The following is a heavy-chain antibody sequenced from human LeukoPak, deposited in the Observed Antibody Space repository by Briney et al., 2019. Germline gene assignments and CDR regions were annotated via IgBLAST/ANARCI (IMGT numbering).Heavy chain of an antibody. V-gene: IGHV3-30*04. D-gene: IGHD5-18*01. CDR2: ISYDGSNK. J-gene: IGHJ4*02. CDR1: GFTFRSYA. CDR3: ARSKIQLWLIHY. Sequence: PGRSLKVYCAGLGFTFRSYAMQWVRQASGKGLEGVAVISYDGSNKYYADLVKRRFTISRGNSKNTLYLQMNSLRAEDTAVYYCARSKIQLWLIHYWGQGTLVTVSS.